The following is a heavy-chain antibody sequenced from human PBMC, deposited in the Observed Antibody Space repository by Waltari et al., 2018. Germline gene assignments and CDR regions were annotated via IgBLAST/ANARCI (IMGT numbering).Heavy chain of an antibody. D-gene: IGHD3-3*01. CDR3: ARAGTYYDFWSGYWGAY. CDR2: IIPIVGIA. V-gene: IGHV1-69*10. CDR1: GGTFSRYA. J-gene: IGHJ4*02. Sequence: QVQLVQSGAEVKKPGSSVKVSCKASGGTFSRYAISWVRQAPGQGLEWMGGIIPIVGIANYAQKFQGRVTITADKSTSTAYMELSSLRSEDTAVYYCARAGTYYDFWSGYWGAYWGQGTLVTVSS.